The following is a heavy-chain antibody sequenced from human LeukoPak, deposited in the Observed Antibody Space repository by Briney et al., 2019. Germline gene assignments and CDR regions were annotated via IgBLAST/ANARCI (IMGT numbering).Heavy chain of an antibody. J-gene: IGHJ4*02. CDR1: GFTFSSYA. CDR2: IKHDGGDK. CDR3: ARGGNYDILTGYIFDY. D-gene: IGHD3-9*01. Sequence: GGSLRLSCAASGFTFSSYAMHWVRQAPGKGLEWVANIKHDGGDKHYVDSVKGRFTIARDSAKNSLNLQMHSLRAEDTAVYYCARGGNYDILTGYIFDYWGQGTLVTVSS. V-gene: IGHV3-7*03.